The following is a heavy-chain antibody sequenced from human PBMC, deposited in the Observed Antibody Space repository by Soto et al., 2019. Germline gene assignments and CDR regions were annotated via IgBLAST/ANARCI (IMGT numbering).Heavy chain of an antibody. J-gene: IGHJ4*02. CDR1: GFTFSSYA. Sequence: GGSLRLSCAASGFTFSSYAMSWVRQAPGKGLEWVSAISGSGGSTYYADSVKGRFTISRDNSKNTLYLQMNSLRAEDTAVYYCAKVQQQLVLFLFAPYYFDYWGQGTLVTVSS. CDR2: ISGSGGST. CDR3: AKVQQQLVLFLFAPYYFDY. V-gene: IGHV3-23*01. D-gene: IGHD6-13*01.